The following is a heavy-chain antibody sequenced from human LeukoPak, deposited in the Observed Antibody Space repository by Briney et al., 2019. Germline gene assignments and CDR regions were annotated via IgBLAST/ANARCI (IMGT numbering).Heavy chain of an antibody. CDR2: INTDGTGT. D-gene: IGHD1-26*01. Sequence: PGGSLRLSCAASGFTFSNYRMHWVRQTPGKGLVWVSRINTDGTGTSYADSVKGRFTISRDGAKNTLYLQMSGLRAEDTAVYYCARVKSGSYYPIDYWGQGTLVTVSS. CDR1: GFTFSNYR. J-gene: IGHJ4*02. CDR3: ARVKSGSYYPIDY. V-gene: IGHV3-74*01.